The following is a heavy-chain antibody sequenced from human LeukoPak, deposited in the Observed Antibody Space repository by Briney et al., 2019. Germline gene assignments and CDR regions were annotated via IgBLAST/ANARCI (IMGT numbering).Heavy chain of an antibody. CDR2: IYYSGST. CDR3: ARLGGGYDRTRSYIDY. V-gene: IGHV4-30-4*08. Sequence: SETLSLTCTVSGGSISSGDYYWSWIRQPPGKGLEWIGYIYYSGSTYYNPSLKSRVTISVDTSKNQFSLKLSSVTAADTAVYYCARLGGGYDRTRSYIDYWGQGTLVTVSS. J-gene: IGHJ4*02. D-gene: IGHD5-12*01. CDR1: GGSISSGDYY.